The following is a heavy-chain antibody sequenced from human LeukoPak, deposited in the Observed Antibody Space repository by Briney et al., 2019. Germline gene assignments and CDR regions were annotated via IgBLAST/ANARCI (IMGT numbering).Heavy chain of an antibody. V-gene: IGHV3-23*01. CDR3: AKEAVGAANYYYYYYMDV. CDR2: ISGSGGST. D-gene: IGHD2-15*01. J-gene: IGHJ6*03. CDR1: GFTFSSYA. Sequence: PGGSLRLSCAASGFTFSSYAMSWVRQAPGKGLEWVSAISGSGGSTYYADSVKGRFTISRDNSKNRLYLQMNSLRAEDTAVYYCAKEAVGAANYYYYYYMDVWGKGTTVTVSS.